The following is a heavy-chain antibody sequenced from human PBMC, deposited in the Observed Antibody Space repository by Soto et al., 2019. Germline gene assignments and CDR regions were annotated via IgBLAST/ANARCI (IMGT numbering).Heavy chain of an antibody. CDR1: GGTFSSYA. CDR2: ISPIFGTA. Sequence: QVQLVQSGAEVKKPGSSVKVSCKASGGTFSSYAISWVRQAPGQGLEWMGGISPIFGTANYEQKFQGRVTIVAEESKSKGYIELRSLRYEETAGYYCARVLVMAREKKRYNNRSGSLYYYNGMDVGDQGTTVTDAS. D-gene: IGHD3-22*01. CDR3: ARVLVMAREKKRYNNRSGSLYYYNGMDV. J-gene: IGHJ6*02. V-gene: IGHV1-69*01.